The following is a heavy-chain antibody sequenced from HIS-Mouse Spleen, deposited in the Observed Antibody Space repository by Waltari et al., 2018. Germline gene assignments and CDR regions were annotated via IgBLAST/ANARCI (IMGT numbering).Heavy chain of an antibody. CDR1: GYTFTGYS. J-gene: IGHJ3*02. V-gene: IGHV1-2*02. CDR2: INPNSGGT. D-gene: IGHD6-6*01. CDR3: ASRSIAARPVYFAFDI. Sequence: QVQLVQSGAEVKKPGASVKVSCKPSGYTFTGYSMHWVRQAPGKGLEWMGWINPNSGGTNYAQKFQGRVTMTRDTSISTAYMELSRLRSDDTAVYYCASRSIAARPVYFAFDIWGQGTMVTVSS.